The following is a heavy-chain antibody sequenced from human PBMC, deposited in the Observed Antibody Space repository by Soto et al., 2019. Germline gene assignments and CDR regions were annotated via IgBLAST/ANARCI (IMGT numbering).Heavy chain of an antibody. CDR3: TTGLSSGYAYYYYYYGMDV. CDR2: IKSKTNGGTN. V-gene: IGHV3-15*07. CDR1: GFTFSTTR. J-gene: IGHJ6*02. Sequence: PGGTLCLTCADSGFTFSTTRKNWVRKAQGQGREWDGSIKSKTNGGTNDNASPEKGRFTITRDDSKNTQYLQMNSPKTEDTAVYYCTTGLSSGYAYYYYYYGMDVWGQGTTVTVSS. D-gene: IGHD5-12*01.